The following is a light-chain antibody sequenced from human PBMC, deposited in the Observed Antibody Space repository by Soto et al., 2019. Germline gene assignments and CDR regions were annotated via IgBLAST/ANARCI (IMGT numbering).Light chain of an antibody. CDR1: QTISSW. CDR3: QHYNSYSEA. J-gene: IGKJ1*01. V-gene: IGKV1-5*03. Sequence: DIQMTQSPSTLSGSVGDRVTITCRASQTISSWLAWYQQKPGKAPKLLIYKASTLKSGVPSRFSGSGPGTEFTLTISSLQPDDFAPYYCQHYNSYSEAFGQGTKVELK. CDR2: KAS.